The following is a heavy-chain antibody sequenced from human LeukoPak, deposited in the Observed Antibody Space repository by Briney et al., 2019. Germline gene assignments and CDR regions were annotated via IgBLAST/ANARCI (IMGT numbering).Heavy chain of an antibody. CDR2: MFFNGNS. V-gene: IGHV4-39*01. CDR3: ARLDGTAAGGVGC. Sequence: KPSETLSLTCTVSGGSISSYSYYWGWIRQPPGKGLEWLGSMFFNGNSYYNPSLNSRVTISVDTSKNQFSLKVTSMTAADTAVYYCARLDGTAAGGVGCWGQGTLVTVSS. D-gene: IGHD6-13*01. J-gene: IGHJ4*02. CDR1: GGSISSYSYY.